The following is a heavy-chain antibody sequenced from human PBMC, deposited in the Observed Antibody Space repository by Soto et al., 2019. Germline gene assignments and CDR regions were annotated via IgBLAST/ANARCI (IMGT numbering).Heavy chain of an antibody. D-gene: IGHD3-10*01. Sequence: ASVNVSCKSSGYTFTGYYLHWVRHAPGQGLECIGWINPNSGDTYSTQKFQGRVAMTRDTSINTAYMQLSRLTSDDTAIYYCTVWFGELLSSGMDVWGQGTTVTVSS. CDR3: TVWFGELLSSGMDV. CDR2: INPNSGDT. CDR1: GYTFTGYY. V-gene: IGHV1-2*02. J-gene: IGHJ6*02.